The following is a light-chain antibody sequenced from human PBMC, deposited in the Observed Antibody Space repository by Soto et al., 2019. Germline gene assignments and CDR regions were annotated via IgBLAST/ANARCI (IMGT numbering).Light chain of an antibody. J-gene: IGKJ5*01. V-gene: IGKV3-11*01. CDR1: QSFSSY. CDR3: QQRSNWPFT. CDR2: DAS. Sequence: EIVLTQSPDTLSLSPGEGATLSCRASQSFSSYLAWYQQKPGQAPRLLIYDASNRATGIPARFSGSGSGTDFTLTISRLEPEDFAVYYCQQRSNWPFTFGQGTRLEIK.